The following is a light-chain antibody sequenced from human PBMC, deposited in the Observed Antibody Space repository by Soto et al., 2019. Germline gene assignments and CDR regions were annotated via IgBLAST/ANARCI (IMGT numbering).Light chain of an antibody. CDR2: GAS. CDR3: QQYGSSTYT. V-gene: IGKV3-20*01. Sequence: EIVLTQSPATLSLSPGERATLYCSASQSVSSNHLAWYQQKPGQAPRLLIYGASRRATGIPDRFSGSGSGTEFTLTISRLEPEDFAVYYCQQYGSSTYTFGQGTKVDI. CDR1: QSVSSNH. J-gene: IGKJ2*01.